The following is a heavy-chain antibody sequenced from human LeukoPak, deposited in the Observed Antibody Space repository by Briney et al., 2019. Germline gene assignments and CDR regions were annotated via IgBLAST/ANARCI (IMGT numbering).Heavy chain of an antibody. CDR1: GFTFSSFE. CDR2: ISSSGSTL. Sequence: GGSLRLSCVVSGFTFSSFEMNWVRQAPGRGLEWVSYISSSGSTLYYADSVKGRFSISRDNAKNSLYLQMNSLRAEDTAVYYCVRGLNYNVAWVYWGQGTLVTVSS. V-gene: IGHV3-48*03. D-gene: IGHD3-10*01. CDR3: VRGLNYNVAWVY. J-gene: IGHJ4*02.